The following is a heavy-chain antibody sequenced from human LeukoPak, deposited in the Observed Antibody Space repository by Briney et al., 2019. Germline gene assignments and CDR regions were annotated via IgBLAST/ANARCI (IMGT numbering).Heavy chain of an antibody. CDR2: ISGSGGST. CDR3: LTRSLVAVTGNYYMDV. D-gene: IGHD6-19*01. V-gene: IGHV3-23*01. J-gene: IGHJ6*03. Sequence: GGSLRLSCAASGFTFSSYAMSWVRQAPGKGLERVSAISGSGGSTYYADSVKGRFTISRDNSKNTLYLQMNSLRAEDTAVYYCLTRSLVAVTGNYYMDVWGKGTTVTVSS. CDR1: GFTFSSYA.